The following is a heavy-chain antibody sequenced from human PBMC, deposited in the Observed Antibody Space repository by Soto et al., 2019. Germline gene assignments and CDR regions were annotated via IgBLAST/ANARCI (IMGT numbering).Heavy chain of an antibody. CDR3: VKDGGYCSSTTCYSPRNHYFDS. V-gene: IGHV3-7*03. CDR2: IKFDGSEK. D-gene: IGHD2-2*01. Sequence: EVQLVESGGGLVQPGGSLRVSCAASGFTFSDYWMSWVRQAPGKGPEWVANIKFDGSEKQYVDSVKGRFSISRDNSRNSLFLQMNSLRAGDTAVYYCVKDGGYCSSTTCYSPRNHYFDSCGQGTLVTVSS. J-gene: IGHJ4*02. CDR1: GFTFSDYW.